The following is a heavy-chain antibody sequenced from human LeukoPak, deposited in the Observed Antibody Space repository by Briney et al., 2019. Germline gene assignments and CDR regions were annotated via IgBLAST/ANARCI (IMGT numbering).Heavy chain of an antibody. CDR3: TTGWVVVVPAAIRGEAYYFDY. CDR2: IKSKTDGGTT. Sequence: GGSLRLSCAASGFTISNAWMSWVRQAPGMGLEWVGRIKSKTDGGTTDYAAPVKGRFTISRDDSKNTLYLQMNSLKTEDTAVYDCTTGWVVVVPAAIRGEAYYFDYWGQEPWSPSPQ. V-gene: IGHV3-15*01. D-gene: IGHD2-2*02. CDR1: GFTISNAW. J-gene: IGHJ4*01.